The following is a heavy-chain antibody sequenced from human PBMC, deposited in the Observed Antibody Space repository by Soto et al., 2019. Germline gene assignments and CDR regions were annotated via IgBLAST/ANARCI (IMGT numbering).Heavy chain of an antibody. CDR1: GGSFSGYY. CDR2: INHSGST. Sequence: SETLSLTCAVYGGSFSGYYWSWIRQPPGKGLEWIGEINHSGSTNYNPSLKSRVTISVDTSKNQFSLKLSSVTAADTAVYYCARAHYCSGGSCYRGLRWFDPWGQGTLVTVSS. J-gene: IGHJ5*02. CDR3: ARAHYCSGGSCYRGLRWFDP. V-gene: IGHV4-34*01. D-gene: IGHD2-15*01.